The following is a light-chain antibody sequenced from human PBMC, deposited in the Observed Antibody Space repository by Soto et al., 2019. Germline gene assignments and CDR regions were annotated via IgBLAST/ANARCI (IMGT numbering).Light chain of an antibody. Sequence: DIPMTPSPSSPSSSLVDRVTITGLASQNIINYLNWYQQKPGKAPQLLIYVASRLESGVPSRFSGSGSGTDFTLTITSLQPEDFATYYCQQSYNAPITFGQGTRLEIK. J-gene: IGKJ5*01. CDR3: QQSYNAPIT. CDR2: VAS. CDR1: QNIINY. V-gene: IGKV1-39*01.